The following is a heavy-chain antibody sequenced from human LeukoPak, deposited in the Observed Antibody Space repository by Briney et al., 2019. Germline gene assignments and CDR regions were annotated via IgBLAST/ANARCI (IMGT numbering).Heavy chain of an antibody. V-gene: IGHV3-23*01. CDR2: IFPGGGEI. Sequence: GGSLRLSCAASGFTFSTFAMIWVRQPPGKGLEWVSSIFPGGGEIHYADSVRGRFTISRDNSKSTLSLQMNNLRAEDTAVYYCARDRPQQWLVRGQRGYYYYMDVWGKGTTVTISS. J-gene: IGHJ6*03. CDR3: ARDRPQQWLVRGQRGYYYYMDV. D-gene: IGHD6-19*01. CDR1: GFTFSTFA.